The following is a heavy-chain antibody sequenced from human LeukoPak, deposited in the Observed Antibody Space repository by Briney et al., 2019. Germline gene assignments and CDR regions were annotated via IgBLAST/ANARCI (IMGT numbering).Heavy chain of an antibody. V-gene: IGHV1-2*02. D-gene: IGHD6-19*01. J-gene: IGHJ5*02. CDR2: INPNSGGT. CDR1: GYTFTGYY. Sequence: GASVKVSCKASGYTFTGYYMHWVRQAPGQGLEWMGWINPNSGGTNYAQKFQGRVTMTRDTSISTAYMELSRLRSDDTAVYYCARERRGYSSGWYLADNWFDPWGQGTLVTVSS. CDR3: ARERRGYSSGWYLADNWFDP.